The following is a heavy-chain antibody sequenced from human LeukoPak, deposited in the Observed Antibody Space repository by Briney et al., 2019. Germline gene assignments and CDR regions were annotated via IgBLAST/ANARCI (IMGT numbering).Heavy chain of an antibody. Sequence: GGSLRLSCTASGFTFRDYAMSWVRQAPGKGLEWVGFIRGKAYGGATDYAASVKGTLTISRDDSESIAYLQMNSLKTEDTAVYYCAASDHLYCSSTSCRFDYWGQGTLVTVSS. V-gene: IGHV3-49*04. D-gene: IGHD2-2*01. CDR3: AASDHLYCSSTSCRFDY. CDR1: GFTFRDYA. J-gene: IGHJ4*02. CDR2: IRGKAYGGAT.